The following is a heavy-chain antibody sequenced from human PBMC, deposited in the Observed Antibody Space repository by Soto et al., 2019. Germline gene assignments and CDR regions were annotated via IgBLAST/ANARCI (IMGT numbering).Heavy chain of an antibody. CDR2: IDPSDSYT. CDR1: GYSFTSYW. CDR3: ARRIAAAGTYYYGMDV. J-gene: IGHJ6*02. V-gene: IGHV5-10-1*01. D-gene: IGHD6-13*01. Sequence: GESLKISCKGSGYSFTSYWIIWVRQMPGKGLEWMGRIDPSDSYTNYSPSFQGHVTISADKSISTAYLQWSSLKASDTAMYYCARRIAAAGTYYYGMDVWGQGTTVTVSS.